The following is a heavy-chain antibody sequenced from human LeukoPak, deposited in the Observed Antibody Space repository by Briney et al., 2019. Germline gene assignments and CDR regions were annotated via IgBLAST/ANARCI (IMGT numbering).Heavy chain of an antibody. J-gene: IGHJ4*02. CDR3: ARAMEESTIFGVLIMHVDY. D-gene: IGHD3-3*01. Sequence: PSETLSLTCTVSGGSISSSSYYWGWIRQPPGKGLEWIGSIYYSGSTYYNPSLKSRVTISVDTSKNQFSLKLSSVTAADTAVYYCARAMEESTIFGVLIMHVDYWGQGTLVTVSS. CDR1: GGSISSSSYY. V-gene: IGHV4-39*01. CDR2: IYYSGST.